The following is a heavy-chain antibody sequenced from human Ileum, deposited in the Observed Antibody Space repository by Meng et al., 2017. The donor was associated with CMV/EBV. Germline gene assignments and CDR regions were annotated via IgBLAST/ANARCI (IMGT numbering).Heavy chain of an antibody. CDR2: IHTSGTT. V-gene: IGHV4-4*07. CDR1: DGSISSYY. CDR3: AREKSSCTSSTCYGVDS. D-gene: IGHD2-2*01. Sequence: QGHLQDSGPGLVKPSETLSLTCTVSDGSISSYYWSWIRQSAGKGLEWIGRIHTSGTTNYNPSLKSRVTLSLDTSKDQFSLKLTSVTAADTAVYYCAREKSSCTSSTCYGVDSWGQGTLVTVSS. J-gene: IGHJ4*02.